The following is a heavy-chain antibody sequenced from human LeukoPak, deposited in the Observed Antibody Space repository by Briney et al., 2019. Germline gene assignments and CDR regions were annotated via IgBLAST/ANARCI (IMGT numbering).Heavy chain of an antibody. CDR3: ARDGHRRYYYNGSGYYRGDY. D-gene: IGHD3-22*01. Sequence: ASVKVSCKASGYTFTSYGISWVRQAPGQGLEWMGWISAYNGNTNYAQKPQGRITMTTDISTSTAYMELRSLRSDDTAVYYCARDGHRRYYYNGSGYYRGDYWGQGTLVTVSS. CDR1: GYTFTSYG. V-gene: IGHV1-18*01. J-gene: IGHJ4*02. CDR2: ISAYNGNT.